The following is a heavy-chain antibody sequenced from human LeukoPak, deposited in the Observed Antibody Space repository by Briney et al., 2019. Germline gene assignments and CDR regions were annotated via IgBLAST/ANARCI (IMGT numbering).Heavy chain of an antibody. CDR1: GLIFSSYG. CDR3: ARDHYDTSGFSTYYFDY. J-gene: IGHJ4*02. D-gene: IGHD3-22*01. Sequence: PGGSLRLSCAASGLIFSSYGMNRVRQAPGRGLEWVSYISTSSSTIYYADSVKGRFTISRDNAKNSLYLQMNSLRDEDTAVYYCARDHYDTSGFSTYYFDYWGQGTLVTVSS. CDR2: ISTSSSTI. V-gene: IGHV3-48*02.